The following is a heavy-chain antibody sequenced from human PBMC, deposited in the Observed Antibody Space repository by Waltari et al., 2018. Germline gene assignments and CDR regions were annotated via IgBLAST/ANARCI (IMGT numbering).Heavy chain of an antibody. CDR3: ARTGPYYYYGSGSPAARKFDP. Sequence: QVQLQESGPGLVKPSGTLSLTCAVSGGSISSSNWWSWVRQPPGKGLGWIGEIYHSGSTNYNPSLKSRVTISVDKSKNQFSLKLSSVTAADTAVYYCARTGPYYYYGSGSPAARKFDPWGQGTLVTVSS. V-gene: IGHV4-4*02. D-gene: IGHD3-10*01. CDR1: GGSISSSNW. CDR2: IYHSGST. J-gene: IGHJ5*02.